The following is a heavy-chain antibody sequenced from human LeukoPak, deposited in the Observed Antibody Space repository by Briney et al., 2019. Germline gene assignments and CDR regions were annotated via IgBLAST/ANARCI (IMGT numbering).Heavy chain of an antibody. V-gene: IGHV1-18*01. CDR2: ISAYNGNT. Sequence: ASVKVSCKASGYTLTSYGISWVRQAPGQGLGWMGWISAYNGNTNYAQKLQGRVTMTTDTSTSTAYMELRSLRSDDTAVYYCAREGGRGYSYGPPLAFDYWGQGTLVTVSS. D-gene: IGHD5-18*01. CDR3: AREGGRGYSYGPPLAFDY. CDR1: GYTLTSYG. J-gene: IGHJ4*02.